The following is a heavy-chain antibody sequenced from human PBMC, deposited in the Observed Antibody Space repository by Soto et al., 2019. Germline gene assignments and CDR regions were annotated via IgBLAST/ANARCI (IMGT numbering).Heavy chain of an antibody. CDR2: INPNSGGT. V-gene: IGHV1-2*02. D-gene: IGHD6-19*01. J-gene: IGHJ4*02. CDR3: ANSGRLFRSSLGYFEY. Sequence: WASVKVSCKASGFTFSGHYIHWVRQAPGQGLEWMGWINPNSGGTSYAQKFQGRVTMTRDTSITTAYMELSRLRSDDTAVYYCANSGRLFRSSLGYFEYWGQGTLVTVS. CDR1: GFTFSGHY.